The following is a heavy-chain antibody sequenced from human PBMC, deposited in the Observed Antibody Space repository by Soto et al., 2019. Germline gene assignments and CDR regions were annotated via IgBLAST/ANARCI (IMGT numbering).Heavy chain of an antibody. CDR3: AADSSTVTTKTYYYYYGMDV. CDR2: IVVGSGNT. V-gene: IGHV1-58*01. J-gene: IGHJ6*02. D-gene: IGHD4-17*01. Sequence: GQRLEWIGWIVVGSGNTNYAQKSQERVTITRDMSTSTAYMELSSLRSEDTAVYYCAADSSTVTTKTYYYYYGMDVWGQGTTVTVSS.